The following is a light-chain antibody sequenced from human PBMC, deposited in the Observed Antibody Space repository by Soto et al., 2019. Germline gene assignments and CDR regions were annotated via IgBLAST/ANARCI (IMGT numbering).Light chain of an antibody. CDR2: GAS. J-gene: IGKJ3*01. Sequence: EIVLTQSPGTLSLSPGERATLSCRASQSVSSSYLAWYQQKPGQAPRHLIYGASSRATGIPDRFSGSGSGTDFTLTTSRLEPEDVAVYYCQQYGSSPRFTFGPGTKVDIK. CDR1: QSVSSSY. V-gene: IGKV3-20*01. CDR3: QQYGSSPRFT.